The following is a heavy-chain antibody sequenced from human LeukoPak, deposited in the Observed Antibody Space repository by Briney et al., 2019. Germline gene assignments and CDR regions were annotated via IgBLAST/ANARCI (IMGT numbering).Heavy chain of an antibody. D-gene: IGHD6-13*01. V-gene: IGHV3-21*01. CDR2: ISSSSSYI. CDR1: GFTFSSYS. J-gene: IGHJ4*02. CDR3: ARDKGSSWSGGFDY. Sequence: GGSLRLSCAASGFTFSSYSMNWVRQAPGKGLEWVSSISSSSSYIYYADSVKGRFTISRDNAKNSLYLQMNSLRAEDTAVYYCARDKGSSWSGGFDYWGQGTLVTVPS.